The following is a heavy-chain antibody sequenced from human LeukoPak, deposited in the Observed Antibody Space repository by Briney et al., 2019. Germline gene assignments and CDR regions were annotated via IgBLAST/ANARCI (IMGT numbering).Heavy chain of an antibody. D-gene: IGHD3-16*01. CDR2: IYRDGSS. V-gene: IGHV3-66*01. CDR3: ARNRGGRSMDV. Sequence: GGSLRLSCAASGFTFSGNYMTWVRQAPGKGLEWVSFIYRDGSSYYTDSVQDRFTMSRDNSKNTLYLQMNSLRAEDTAVYYCARNRGGRSMDVWGQGTTVTVTS. J-gene: IGHJ6*02. CDR1: GFTFSGNY.